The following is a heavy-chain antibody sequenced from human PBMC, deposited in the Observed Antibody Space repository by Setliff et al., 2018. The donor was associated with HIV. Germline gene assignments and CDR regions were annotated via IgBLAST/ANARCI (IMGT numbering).Heavy chain of an antibody. D-gene: IGHD6-19*01. V-gene: IGHV1-24*01. J-gene: IGHJ3*02. CDR2: FDPEDGNT. CDR1: GYTLTELS. Sequence: ASVKVSCKVSGYTLTELSRHWVRQAPGKGLEWMGGFDPEDGNTIYAQKFQGRVTMIADTSTDTAYMELSSLRSEDTAVYYCATVSHTNVAAHDAFDIWGQGTMVTVSS. CDR3: ATVSHTNVAAHDAFDI.